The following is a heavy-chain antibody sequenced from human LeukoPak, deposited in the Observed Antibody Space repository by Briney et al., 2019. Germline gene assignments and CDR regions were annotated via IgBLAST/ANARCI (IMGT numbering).Heavy chain of an antibody. V-gene: IGHV3-23*01. Sequence: PGGSLRLSCAASGFTFSSYAMSWVRQAPGKGLEWVSAISGSGGSTYYADSVKGRFTISRENSKNTLYLQMNSLRAEDKAVYYCAKAEEVTIFHLYYYYTDVWGKGTTVTVSS. J-gene: IGHJ6*03. CDR1: GFTFSSYA. CDR3: AKAEEVTIFHLYYYYTDV. CDR2: ISGSGGST. D-gene: IGHD3-9*01.